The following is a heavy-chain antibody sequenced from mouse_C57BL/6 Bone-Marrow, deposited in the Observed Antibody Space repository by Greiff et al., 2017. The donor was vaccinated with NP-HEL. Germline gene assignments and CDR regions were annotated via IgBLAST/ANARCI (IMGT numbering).Heavy chain of an antibody. CDR1: GYTFTSYW. Sequence: VQLQQSGAELVKPGASVKLSCKASGYTFTSYWMHWVKQRPGRGLEWIGKIDPNSGGTKYNEKFKSKATLTVDKPSSTAYMQLSSLTSEDSAVYYCARGPLYDYDGTPFDYWGQGTTLTVSS. D-gene: IGHD2-4*01. CDR2: IDPNSGGT. J-gene: IGHJ2*01. CDR3: ARGPLYDYDGTPFDY. V-gene: IGHV1-72*01.